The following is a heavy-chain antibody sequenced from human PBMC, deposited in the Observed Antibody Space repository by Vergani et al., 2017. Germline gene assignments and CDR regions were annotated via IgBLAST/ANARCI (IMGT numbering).Heavy chain of an antibody. Sequence: QVQLVQSGAEVKKPGSSVKVSCKASGGTFSSYAISWVRQAPGQGLEWMGRIIPILGTANYAQKFQGRVTITADESTSTAYMELSSLRSEDTDVYYCARIVRARGDCDIWGQGTMVTVSS. CDR2: IIPILGTA. J-gene: IGHJ3*02. D-gene: IGHD2-21*01. V-gene: IGHV1-69*11. CDR3: ARIVRARGDCDI. CDR1: GGTFSSYA.